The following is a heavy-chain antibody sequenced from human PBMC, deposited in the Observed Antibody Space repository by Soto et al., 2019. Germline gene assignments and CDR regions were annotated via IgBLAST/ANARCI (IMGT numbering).Heavy chain of an antibody. CDR1: GFTFSSYA. V-gene: IGHV3-30-3*01. Sequence: LRLSCAASGFTFSSYAMHWVRQAPGKGLEWVAVISYDGSNKYYADSVKGRFTISRDNSKNTLYLQMNSLRAEDTAVYYCARGWSPGAFDYWGQGTLVTVSS. J-gene: IGHJ4*02. CDR3: ARGWSPGAFDY. D-gene: IGHD1-1*01. CDR2: ISYDGSNK.